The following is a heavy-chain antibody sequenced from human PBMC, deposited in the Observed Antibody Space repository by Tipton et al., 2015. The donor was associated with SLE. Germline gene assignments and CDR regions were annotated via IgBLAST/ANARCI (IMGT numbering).Heavy chain of an antibody. CDR1: GGSISSSNW. J-gene: IGHJ6*02. D-gene: IGHD3-10*01. Sequence: TLSLTCAVSGGSISSSNWWSWIRQPPGKGLEWIGSIYHSGSTYYNPSLKSRVTISVDTSKNQFSLKLSSVTAADTAVYYCARDMVSYGMDVWGQGTTVTVSS. CDR3: ARDMVSYGMDV. CDR2: IYHSGST. V-gene: IGHV4-4*02.